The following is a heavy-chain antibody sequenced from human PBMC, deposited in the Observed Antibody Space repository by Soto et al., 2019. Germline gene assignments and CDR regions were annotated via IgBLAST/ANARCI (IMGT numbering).Heavy chain of an antibody. CDR2: ISYDGSNK. CDR1: GFTFSSYG. Sequence: XLRLSCAACGFTFSSYGXXXVRQAPGKGLEWVAVISYDGSNKYYADSVKGRFTISRDNSKNTLYLQMNSLRAEDTALYYCAKGYYYYYGMDVWGQGTTVTVSS. J-gene: IGHJ6*02. V-gene: IGHV3-30*18. CDR3: AKGYYYYYGMDV.